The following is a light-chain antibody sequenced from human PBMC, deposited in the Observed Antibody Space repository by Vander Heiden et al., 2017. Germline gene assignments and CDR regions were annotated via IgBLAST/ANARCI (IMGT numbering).Light chain of an antibody. Sequence: DIQMTQSPSSLSASVGDRVTITCRASQSMTSYLNWYQQKPGKAPKLLIYAASTLQSGVPSRFSGSGSGTDFTLTISSLRPEDFATYYCQQSYSTPHTFGQGTKLEIK. CDR3: QQSYSTPHT. CDR1: QSMTSY. CDR2: AAS. V-gene: IGKV1-39*01. J-gene: IGKJ2*01.